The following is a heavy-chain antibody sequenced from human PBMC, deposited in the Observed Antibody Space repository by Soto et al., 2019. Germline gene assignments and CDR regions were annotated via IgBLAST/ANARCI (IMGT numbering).Heavy chain of an antibody. J-gene: IGHJ5*02. Sequence: PGGSLILSCAASGFTFSDYYISWIRQAPGKGLEWVSYISSSISYTNYSDSVKGRFTISRDNAKNSLYLQMNSLRAEDTAVYYCARVNSGWYGWFDPWGQGTLVTVSS. CDR3: ARVNSGWYGWFDP. D-gene: IGHD6-19*01. CDR2: ISSSISYT. V-gene: IGHV3-11*06. CDR1: GFTFSDYY.